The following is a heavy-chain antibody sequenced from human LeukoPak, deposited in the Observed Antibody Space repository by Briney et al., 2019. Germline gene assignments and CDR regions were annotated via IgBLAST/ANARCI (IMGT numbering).Heavy chain of an antibody. CDR2: INHSGST. J-gene: IGHJ5*02. CDR3: ARERRITIFGVVLGSSWFDP. D-gene: IGHD3-3*01. CDR1: GGSFSGYY. Sequence: SETLSLTCAVYGGSFSGYYWSWIRQPPGKGLEWIGEINHSGSTNYNPSLKSRVTISVDTSKNQFSLKLSPVTAADTAVYYCARERRITIFGVVLGSSWFDPWGQGTLVTVSS. V-gene: IGHV4-34*01.